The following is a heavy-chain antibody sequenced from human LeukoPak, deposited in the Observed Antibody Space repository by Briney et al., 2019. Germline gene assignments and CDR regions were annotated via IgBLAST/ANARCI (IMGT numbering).Heavy chain of an antibody. CDR3: ARRFPKIWFGELLGSYYFDY. D-gene: IGHD3-10*01. J-gene: IGHJ4*02. Sequence: SETLSLTCAVYGGSFSGYYWSWIRQPPGKGLEWIGEINHGGSTNYNLSLKSRVTISVDTSKNQFSLKLSSVTAADTAVYYCARRFPKIWFGELLGSYYFDYWGQGTLVTVSS. CDR2: INHGGST. CDR1: GGSFSGYY. V-gene: IGHV4-34*01.